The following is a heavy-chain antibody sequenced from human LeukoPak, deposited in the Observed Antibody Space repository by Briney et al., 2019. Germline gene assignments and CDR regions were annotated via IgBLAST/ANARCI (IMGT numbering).Heavy chain of an antibody. CDR1: GFTFSSYS. V-gene: IGHV3-21*01. J-gene: IGHJ3*02. CDR2: ISSSSSYI. CDR3: ASGPGVGEFLDAFDI. Sequence: GGSLRLSCAASGFTFSSYSMNWVRQAPGKGLEWVSSISSSSSYIYYADSVKGRFTISRDNAKNSLYLQMNSLRAEDTAVYYCASGPGVGEFLDAFDIWGQGTMVTVSS. D-gene: IGHD3-10*01.